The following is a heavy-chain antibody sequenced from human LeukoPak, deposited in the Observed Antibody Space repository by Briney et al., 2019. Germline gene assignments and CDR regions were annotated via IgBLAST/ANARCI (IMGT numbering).Heavy chain of an antibody. D-gene: IGHD2-15*01. Sequence: ASVTVSCKSSVYTFTGYYMHWVRQAPGQGLGWMGWINPNSGGTNYAQKFQGRVTMTSDTSISTAYMELRRLRSHDTAVYSCARASVGYCSGGTCYPGVYWGQGTLVTVSS. V-gene: IGHV1-2*02. J-gene: IGHJ4*02. CDR3: ARASVGYCSGGTCYPGVY. CDR2: INPNSGGT. CDR1: VYTFTGYY.